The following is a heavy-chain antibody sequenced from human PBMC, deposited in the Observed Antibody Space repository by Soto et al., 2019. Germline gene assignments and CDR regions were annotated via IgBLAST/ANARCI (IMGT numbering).Heavy chain of an antibody. D-gene: IGHD4-17*01. J-gene: IGHJ2*01. CDR2: IYHSGST. Sequence: QLQLQESGSGLVKPSQTLSLTCAVSGGSISSGGYSWSWIRQPPGKSLEWIGYIYHSGSTYYNPSLKSRVTISVDRSKNQFSLKLSSVTAADTAVYYCARGSDYGDFHYWYFDLWGRGTLVTVSS. CDR3: ARGSDYGDFHYWYFDL. V-gene: IGHV4-30-2*01. CDR1: GGSISSGGYS.